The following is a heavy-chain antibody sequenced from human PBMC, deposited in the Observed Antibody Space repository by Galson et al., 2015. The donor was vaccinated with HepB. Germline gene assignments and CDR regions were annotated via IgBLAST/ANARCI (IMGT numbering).Heavy chain of an antibody. V-gene: IGHV1-3*04. J-gene: IGHJ5*02. CDR2: INTANGNT. CDR1: GYGFTTYP. Sequence: SVKVSCKASGYGFTTYPIHWVRQAPGQSLEWMGWINTANGNTKYSQKFQGRVTITRDTSANIVYVELSSLRSEDTAVYYCARDTLGGNSFDPWGQGTLVTVSS. D-gene: IGHD3-16*01. CDR3: ARDTLGGNSFDP.